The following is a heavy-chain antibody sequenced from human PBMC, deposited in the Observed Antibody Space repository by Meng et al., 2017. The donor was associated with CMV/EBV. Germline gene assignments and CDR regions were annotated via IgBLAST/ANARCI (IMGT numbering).Heavy chain of an antibody. CDR1: GLTVSSYY. CDR2: IYSGGST. J-gene: IGHJ6*02. V-gene: IGHV3-53*01. D-gene: IGHD3-3*01. CDR3: ARVSYDFWSAVRGYYYYGMDV. Sequence: GESLKISCAASGLTVSSYYMSWVRQAPGKGLEWVSVIYSGGSTYYADSVKGRFTISRDNSKNTLYLQMNSLRAEDTAVYYCARVSYDFWSAVRGYYYYGMDVWGQGTTVTVSS.